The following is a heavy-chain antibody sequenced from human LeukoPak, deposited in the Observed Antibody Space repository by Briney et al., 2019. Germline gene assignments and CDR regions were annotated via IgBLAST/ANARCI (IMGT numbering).Heavy chain of an antibody. Sequence: GGSLRLSCAASGFTFSSYWMTWVRQAPGKGLEYVVNIKEDGSEKYYVDSVKGRFTISRDNAKNSLYLQMSSLRGDDTAVYYCARDCGFHTFDYWGQGTLVTVSS. V-gene: IGHV3-7*05. CDR2: IKEDGSEK. CDR1: GFTFSSYW. CDR3: ARDCGFHTFDY. J-gene: IGHJ4*02. D-gene: IGHD2-21*01.